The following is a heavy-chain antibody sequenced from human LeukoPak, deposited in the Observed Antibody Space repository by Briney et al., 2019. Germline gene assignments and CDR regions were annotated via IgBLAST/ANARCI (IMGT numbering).Heavy chain of an antibody. Sequence: SETLSLTCTVSDGSISSSSYYWGWIRQPPGKGLEWIGSIYYSGSTYYNPSLKSRVTISVDTSKNQFSLKLSSVTAADTAVYYCTAGRSDYFDFWGQGTLVTVSS. J-gene: IGHJ4*02. CDR3: TAGRSDYFDF. CDR2: IYYSGST. D-gene: IGHD6-25*01. V-gene: IGHV4-39*01. CDR1: DGSISSSSYY.